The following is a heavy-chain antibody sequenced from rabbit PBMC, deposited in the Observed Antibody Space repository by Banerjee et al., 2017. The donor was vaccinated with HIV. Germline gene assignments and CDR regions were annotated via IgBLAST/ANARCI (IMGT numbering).Heavy chain of an antibody. J-gene: IGHJ5*01. CDR1: GFSFSSGYD. CDR3: ARDDYGVMWLDL. Sequence: QEQLVESGGGLVQPGASLTISCTASGFSFSSGYDMCWVRQAPGKGPEWIACIATARSGSTYYATWAKGRFTISKTSSTTVTLQMTSLTAADTATYFCARDDYGVMWLDLWGQGTLVTVS. CDR2: IATARSGST. V-gene: IGHV1S45*01. D-gene: IGHD2-1*01.